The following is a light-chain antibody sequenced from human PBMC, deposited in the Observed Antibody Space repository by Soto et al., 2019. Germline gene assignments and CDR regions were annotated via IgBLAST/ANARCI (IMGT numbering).Light chain of an antibody. J-gene: IGLJ1*01. CDR2: DVS. CDR3: YSYAGSCTFYV. CDR1: SSDVGGYNY. V-gene: IGLV2-11*01. Sequence: QSALTQPRSVSGSPGQSVTISCTGTSSDVGGYNYVSWYQQYPGKAPKLMIYDVSKRPSGVPDRFSGSKSGNTASLTISGLQAEDEADYYCYSYAGSCTFYVFGTGTKLTVL.